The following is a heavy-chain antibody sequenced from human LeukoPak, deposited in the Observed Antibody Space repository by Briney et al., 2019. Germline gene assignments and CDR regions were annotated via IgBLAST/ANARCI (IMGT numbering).Heavy chain of an antibody. Sequence: SETLSLTCTVSGGSISSGGYYWSWIRQPPGKGLEWIGHIYHSGSTYYNPSLKSRVTISVDTSKNQFSLKLSSVTAADTAVYYCARVYSGWSNIDYWGQGTLVTVSS. D-gene: IGHD6-19*01. CDR3: ARVYSGWSNIDY. V-gene: IGHV4-39*07. CDR1: GGSISSGGYY. CDR2: IYHSGST. J-gene: IGHJ4*02.